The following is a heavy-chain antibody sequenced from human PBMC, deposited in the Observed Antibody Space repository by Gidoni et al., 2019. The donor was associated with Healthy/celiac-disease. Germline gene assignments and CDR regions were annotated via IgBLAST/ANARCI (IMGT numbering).Heavy chain of an antibody. J-gene: IGHJ6*02. CDR2: IYYSGST. V-gene: IGHV4-59*01. Sequence: QVQLQESGTGLVKPSETLSLTCTVSGGSISSYSWSWIRQPPGKGLEWIGYIYYSGSTNYNPSLKSRVTISVDTSKNQFSLKLSSVTAADTAVYYCARGGAAAGYYYYYYGMDVWGQGTTVTVSS. D-gene: IGHD6-13*01. CDR3: ARGGAAAGYYYYYYGMDV. CDR1: GGSISSYS.